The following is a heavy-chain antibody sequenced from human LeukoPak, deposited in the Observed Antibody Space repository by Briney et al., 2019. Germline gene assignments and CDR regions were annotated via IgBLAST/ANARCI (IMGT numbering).Heavy chain of an antibody. Sequence: GASVKVSCKASGGTFSSYAISWVRQAPGQGLEWMGWISAYNGNTNYAQKLQGRVTMTTDTSTSTAYMELRSLRSDDTAVYYCARDRRITMIVVVMTDAFDIWGQGTMVTVSS. J-gene: IGHJ3*02. V-gene: IGHV1-18*01. CDR1: GGTFSSYA. CDR3: ARDRRITMIVVVMTDAFDI. D-gene: IGHD3-22*01. CDR2: ISAYNGNT.